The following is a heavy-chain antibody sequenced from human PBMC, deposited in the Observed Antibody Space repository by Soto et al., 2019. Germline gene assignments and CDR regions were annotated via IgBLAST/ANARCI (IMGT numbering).Heavy chain of an antibody. CDR3: ARLQQGKGGSGIDY. CDR2: TIPIFGTA. V-gene: IGHV1-69*12. J-gene: IGHJ4*02. D-gene: IGHD3-10*01. Sequence: QVQLVQSGAEVKKPGSSVKVSCKASGGTFSSYAISWVRQAPGQGLEWMGGTIPIFGTANYAQKFQGRVTITADESTSTAYMELSSLRSEDTAVYYCARLQQGKGGSGIDYWGQGTLVTVSS. CDR1: GGTFSSYA.